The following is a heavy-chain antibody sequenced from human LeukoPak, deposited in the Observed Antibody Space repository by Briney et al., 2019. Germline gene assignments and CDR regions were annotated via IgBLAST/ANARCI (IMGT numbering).Heavy chain of an antibody. Sequence: ASVKVSCKASGYTFPSYFMHWVRQAPGQGVGWMGIINPTGGSTTYAQKFQGRVTMTRDTSTSTVYMELSSLRSDDTAVYYCARTAARRFDYWGQGTLVTVSS. CDR1: GYTFPSYF. CDR3: ARTAARRFDY. J-gene: IGHJ4*02. D-gene: IGHD6-6*01. CDR2: INPTGGST. V-gene: IGHV1-46*01.